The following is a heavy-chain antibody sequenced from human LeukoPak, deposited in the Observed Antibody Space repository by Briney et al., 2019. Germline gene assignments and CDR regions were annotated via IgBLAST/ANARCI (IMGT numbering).Heavy chain of an antibody. CDR1: GFTFSSYW. J-gene: IGHJ4*02. CDR2: ISGSGGST. D-gene: IGHD3-3*01. Sequence: GGSLRLSCAASGFTFSSYWMSWVRQAPGKGLEWVSAISGSGGSTYYADSVKGRFTISRDNSKNTLYLQMNSLRAEDAAVYYCATPPRDDYDFWSGDIDYWGQGTLVTVSS. V-gene: IGHV3-23*01. CDR3: ATPPRDDYDFWSGDIDY.